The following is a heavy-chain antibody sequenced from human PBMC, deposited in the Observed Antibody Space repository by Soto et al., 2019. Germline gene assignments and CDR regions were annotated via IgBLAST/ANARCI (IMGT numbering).Heavy chain of an antibody. Sequence: EVQVVESGGGLVQPGGSLRLSSAASGFTFSSNSMNWVRQAPGKGLEWISYISSSSSTIYADSVKGRFTISRDNAKKSLYLQMNSLRDEDTAVYYCARVIWSGHLTSDLWGQGTLVTVSS. CDR1: GFTFSSNS. V-gene: IGHV3-48*02. CDR2: ISSSSSTI. CDR3: ARVIWSGHLTSDL. J-gene: IGHJ5*02. D-gene: IGHD3-3*01.